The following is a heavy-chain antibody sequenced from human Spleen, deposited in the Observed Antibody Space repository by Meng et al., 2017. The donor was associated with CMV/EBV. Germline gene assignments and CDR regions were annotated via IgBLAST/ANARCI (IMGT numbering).Heavy chain of an antibody. CDR3: AKHFPRHGHTQDY. D-gene: IGHD5-24*01. CDR1: GFTFSSYV. V-gene: IGHV3-23*01. Sequence: GESLKISCAAFGFTFSSYVMSWVRQAPGKGLEWVSTLSSGGSTYYADSVKGRFTISRDNSKNTLYLQMNSLRAEDTAVYYCAKHFPRHGHTQDYWGQGTLVTVSS. J-gene: IGHJ4*02. CDR2: LSSGGST.